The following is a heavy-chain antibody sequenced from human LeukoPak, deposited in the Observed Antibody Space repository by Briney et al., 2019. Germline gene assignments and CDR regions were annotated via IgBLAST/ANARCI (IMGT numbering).Heavy chain of an antibody. Sequence: GGSLRLSCAASGFTFDDYGMSWVRQAPGKGLEWVSGINWNGGSTGYADSVKGRFTISRDNAKNSLYLQMNSLRAEDTALYYCARSERGYSYGFDAFNMWGQGTMVTVSS. CDR2: INWNGGST. J-gene: IGHJ3*02. V-gene: IGHV3-20*04. D-gene: IGHD5-18*01. CDR1: GFTFDDYG. CDR3: ARSERGYSYGFDAFNM.